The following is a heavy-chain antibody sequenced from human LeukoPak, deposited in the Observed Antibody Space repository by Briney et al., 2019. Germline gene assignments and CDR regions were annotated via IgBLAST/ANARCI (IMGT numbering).Heavy chain of an antibody. CDR2: ISGSGGST. V-gene: IGHV3-23*01. J-gene: IGHJ4*02. D-gene: IGHD3-10*01. Sequence: GGSLRLSCAASGFTFSSYAMSWVRQAPGKGLEWVSAISGSGGSTYYADSVKGRFTISRDNSKNTLYLQMNSLRAEDTAVYYCAKDQVAVYYGLGSFWGQGTLVTVSS. CDR3: AKDQVAVYYGLGSF. CDR1: GFTFSSYA.